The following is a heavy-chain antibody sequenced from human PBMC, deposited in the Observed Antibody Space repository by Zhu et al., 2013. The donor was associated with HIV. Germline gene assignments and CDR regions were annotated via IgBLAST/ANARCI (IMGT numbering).Heavy chain of an antibody. CDR2: INPASGGT. J-gene: IGHJ4*02. CDR3: ATGGNDMRLIDH. V-gene: IGHV1-2*02. Sequence: VQLVQSGAEVQKPGASVKVSCKASGYTFTGYYMHWVRQARGQGLEWMGWINPASGGTNYAQKFQGRVTMTRDTSISVAYMELSSLRFDDTAVYFCATGGNDMRLIDHWGQGTLVTVSA. D-gene: IGHD3-22*01. CDR1: GYTFTGYY.